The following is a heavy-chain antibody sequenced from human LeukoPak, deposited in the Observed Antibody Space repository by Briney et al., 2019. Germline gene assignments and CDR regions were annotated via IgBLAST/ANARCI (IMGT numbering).Heavy chain of an antibody. V-gene: IGHV4-34*01. CDR2: INHSGST. J-gene: IGHJ5*02. CDR3: ARGQLGWNFLSVWFDP. Sequence: SETLSLTCAVYGGSFSGYYWSWIRQPPGKGLEWIGEINHSGSTNYNPSLKSRVTISVDTSKNPFSLKLSSVTAADTAVYYCARGQLGWNFLSVWFDPWGQGTLVTVSS. D-gene: IGHD1-7*01. CDR1: GGSFSGYY.